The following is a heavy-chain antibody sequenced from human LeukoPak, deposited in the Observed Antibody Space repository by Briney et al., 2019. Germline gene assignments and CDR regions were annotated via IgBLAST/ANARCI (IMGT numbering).Heavy chain of an antibody. CDR3: ARVGGHCTSTSCPPPDY. V-gene: IGHV3-21*01. CDR1: GFSFSSYN. Sequence: GGSLRLSCAASGFSFSSYNMDWVRQAPGKGLEWVSFIDSSSRYIYQADSVKGRFTISRDNAKSSVFLQLNSLRAEDTAVYYCARVGGHCTSTSCPPPDYWGQGTSVTVSS. CDR2: IDSSSRYI. D-gene: IGHD2-2*01. J-gene: IGHJ4*02.